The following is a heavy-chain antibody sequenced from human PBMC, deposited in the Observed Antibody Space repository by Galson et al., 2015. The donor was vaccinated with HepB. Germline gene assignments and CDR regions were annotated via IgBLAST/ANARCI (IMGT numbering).Heavy chain of an antibody. Sequence: SLRLSCAASGFSFIVTWMNWVRQAPGKGLEWVGRIKSKGGGETRDYAAPVQGRFTISRDDSRNMLFLQMDSLKTEDTAVYYCVATVSGTPDTPYLDHWGQGMLVSVSS. CDR3: VATVSGTPDTPYLDH. V-gene: IGHV3-15*01. J-gene: IGHJ4*02. CDR2: IKSKGGGETR. D-gene: IGHD6-19*01. CDR1: GFSFIVTW.